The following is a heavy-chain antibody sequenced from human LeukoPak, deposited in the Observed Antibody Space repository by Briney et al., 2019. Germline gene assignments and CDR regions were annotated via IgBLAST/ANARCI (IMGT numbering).Heavy chain of an antibody. Sequence: KSSETLSLTCTVSGGSMRSSNFYWGWIRQPPGKGLEWIGNINYSGSTYYNPSVKSRVTLSVDVSKNRFSLNLTSVTAADTALYFCARTYFDSLGWFDPWGQGIQVIVSS. D-gene: IGHD3-9*01. J-gene: IGHJ5*02. V-gene: IGHV4-39*07. CDR2: INYSGST. CDR3: ARTYFDSLGWFDP. CDR1: GGSMRSSNFY.